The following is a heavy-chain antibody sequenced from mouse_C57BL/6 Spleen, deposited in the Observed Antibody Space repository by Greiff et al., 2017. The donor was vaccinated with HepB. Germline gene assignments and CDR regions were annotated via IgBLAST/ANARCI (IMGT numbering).Heavy chain of an antibody. Sequence: QVQLQQSGAELVRPGASVTLSCKASGYTFTDYEMHWVKQTPVHGLEWIGAIDPETGGTAYNQKFKGKAILTADKSSSTAYMELRSLTSEDSAVYYGTWSLLYYSNDVRAMDYWGQGTSVTVSS. D-gene: IGHD2-5*01. CDR1: GYTFTDYE. CDR3: TWSLLYYSNDVRAMDY. J-gene: IGHJ4*01. CDR2: IDPETGGT. V-gene: IGHV1-15*01.